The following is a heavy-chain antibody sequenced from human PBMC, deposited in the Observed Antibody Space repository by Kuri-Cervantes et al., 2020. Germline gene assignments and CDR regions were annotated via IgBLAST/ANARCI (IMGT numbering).Heavy chain of an antibody. CDR2: ISAYNSNT. D-gene: IGHD5-18*01. V-gene: IGHV1-18*01. J-gene: IGHJ6*02. CDR3: ARVRDTAMGNYYYYGMDV. CDR1: GYTFTSYG. Sequence: ASVTVSCKASGYTFTSYGISWVRQAPGQGLEWMGGISAYNSNTNYAQKLQGRVTMTTDTSTSTAYMELRSLRSDVTAVYYCARVRDTAMGNYYYYGMDVWGQGTTVTVSS.